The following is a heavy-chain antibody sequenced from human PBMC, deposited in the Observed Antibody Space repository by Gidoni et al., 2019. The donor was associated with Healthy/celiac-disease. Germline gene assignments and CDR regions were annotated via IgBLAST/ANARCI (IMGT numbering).Heavy chain of an antibody. D-gene: IGHD6-13*01. CDR2: INHSGST. CDR1: GGSFSGYY. J-gene: IGHJ4*01. Sequence: QGQLQQWGAGLLKPAETLSLTCAGDGGSFSGYYWSWIRQPPGKGREWICEINHSGSTNYNPSLPRRVTISVATSKTPFSLKLSSVTAADTAVYSCARYEQHLDRDFAYWGHGTLATVSS. CDR3: ARYEQHLDRDFAY. V-gene: IGHV4-34*01.